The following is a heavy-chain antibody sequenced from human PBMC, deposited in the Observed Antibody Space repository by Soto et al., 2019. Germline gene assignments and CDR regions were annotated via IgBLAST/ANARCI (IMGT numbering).Heavy chain of an antibody. Sequence: GGSLRLSCTVSGFAFNNYGINWVRQAPGKGLEWVSSISKSDYTYYSDSVKGRFTISRDNAKNSVSLQMNTLRVEDTAVYYCAREDSIIIPAVSDFWGEGTLVTVSS. V-gene: IGHV3-21*01. CDR3: AREDSIIIPAVSDF. J-gene: IGHJ4*02. CDR2: ISKSDYT. CDR1: GFAFNNYG. D-gene: IGHD2-2*01.